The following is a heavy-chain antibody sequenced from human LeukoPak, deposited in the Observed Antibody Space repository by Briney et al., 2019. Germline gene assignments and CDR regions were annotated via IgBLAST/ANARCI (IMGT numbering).Heavy chain of an antibody. CDR2: IWYDGSNK. V-gene: IGHV3-33*01. D-gene: IGHD4-17*01. CDR3: ARRCGDMHYYFDY. Sequence: GPSLRLSRAPAGLTFGIDGMHPVRQAPGEGLGWAAVIWYDGSNKDYADSVKGRITISRDNTKNTLYLQMNSLRAEDTAVYYCARRCGDMHYYFDYWGQGTLVTVSS. CDR1: GLTFGIDG. J-gene: IGHJ4*02.